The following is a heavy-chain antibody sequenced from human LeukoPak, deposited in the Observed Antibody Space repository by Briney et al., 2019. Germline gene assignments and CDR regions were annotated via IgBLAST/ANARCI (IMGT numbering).Heavy chain of an antibody. V-gene: IGHV4-39*02. J-gene: IGHJ4*02. CDR1: GGSISRDY. Sequence: PSETLSLTCTVSGGSISRDYWCWIRQPPGKGLEWIGSINYSGNTYYDSSLKSRVTISVDTSKNHFSLRLSSVTAADTAVYYCARLVLSYGNAFDHWGQGTLVTVSS. CDR2: INYSGNT. CDR3: ARLVLSYGNAFDH. D-gene: IGHD3-16*01.